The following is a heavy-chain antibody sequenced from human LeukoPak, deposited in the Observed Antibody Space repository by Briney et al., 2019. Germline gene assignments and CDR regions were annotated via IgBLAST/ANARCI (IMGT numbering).Heavy chain of an antibody. CDR1: GFTFSSYG. CDR3: ATYRQVLLPFES. D-gene: IGHD2-8*02. J-gene: IGHJ4*02. Sequence: GGTLRLSCAASGFTFSSYGMSWVRQAPGKGLEWVSSIFPSGGEIHYADSVRGRFTISRDNSKSTLSLQMNSLRAEDTAIYYCATYRQVLLPFESWGQGTLVTVSS. CDR2: IFPSGGEI. V-gene: IGHV3-23*01.